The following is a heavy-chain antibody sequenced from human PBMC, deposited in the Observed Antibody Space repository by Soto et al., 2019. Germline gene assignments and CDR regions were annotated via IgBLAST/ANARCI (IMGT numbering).Heavy chain of an antibody. J-gene: IGHJ5*02. CDR3: ASLRYFDWLLPNWFDP. CDR1: GFTFSSYA. Sequence: QVQLVESGGGVVQPGRSLRLSCAASGFTFSSYAMHWVRQAPGKGLEWVAVISYDGSNKYYADSVKGRFTISRDNSKNXLYLQMNSLRAEDTAVYYCASLRYFDWLLPNWFDPWGQGTLVTVSS. V-gene: IGHV3-30-3*01. D-gene: IGHD3-9*01. CDR2: ISYDGSNK.